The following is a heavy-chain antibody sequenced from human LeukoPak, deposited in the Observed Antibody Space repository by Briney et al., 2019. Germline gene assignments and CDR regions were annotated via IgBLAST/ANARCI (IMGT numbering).Heavy chain of an antibody. CDR2: IYYSGST. V-gene: IGHV4-39*07. J-gene: IGHJ3*02. Sequence: SETLSLTCTVSGGSISSSSYYWGWIRQPPGKGLEWIGSIYYSGSTNYNPSLKSRVTISVDTSKNQFSLKPSSVTAADTAVYYCSRGYDAFDIWGQGTMVTVSS. D-gene: IGHD5-12*01. CDR3: SRGYDAFDI. CDR1: GGSISSSSYY.